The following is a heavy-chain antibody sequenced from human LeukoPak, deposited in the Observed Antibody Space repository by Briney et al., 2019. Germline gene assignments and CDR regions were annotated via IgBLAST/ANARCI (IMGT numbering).Heavy chain of an antibody. CDR2: MYLSGTN. CDR1: GDSINSLDL. CDR3: AGLVGRYSSGLYYYYFDY. J-gene: IGHJ4*02. Sequence: SGTLSLTCTVSGDSINSLDLWSWVRPPPGKGLEWIGEMYLSGTNHSNPSVKSRVTISIDKSKNQFFLNLSSVTAADTAVYYCAGLVGRYSSGLYYYYFDYWGQGTLVTVSS. D-gene: IGHD3-22*01. V-gene: IGHV4-4*02.